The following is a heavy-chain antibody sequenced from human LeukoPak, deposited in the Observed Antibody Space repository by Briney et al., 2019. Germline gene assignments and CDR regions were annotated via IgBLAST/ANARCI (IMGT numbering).Heavy chain of an antibody. J-gene: IGHJ4*02. V-gene: IGHV4-38-2*01. Sequence: SETLSLTCVVSGFLISRTHFWGWIRPAPGKEMEWLGSVFHTGITYYNPSVRGRVTISVDTSNNQFSLNLYSATAADTAVYYCAGVAAGNTMFDFWGRGTLVAVSS. D-gene: IGHD6-19*01. CDR1: GFLISRTHF. CDR2: VFHTGIT. CDR3: AGVAAGNTMFDF.